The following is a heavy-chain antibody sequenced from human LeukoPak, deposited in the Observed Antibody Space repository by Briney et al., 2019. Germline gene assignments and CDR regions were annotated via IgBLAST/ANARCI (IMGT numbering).Heavy chain of an antibody. D-gene: IGHD3-16*01. CDR1: GFTFSSYW. CDR3: AREAIEYDYVWRSYELDY. V-gene: IGHV3-7*01. J-gene: IGHJ4*02. Sequence: PGGSLRLSCAASGFTFSSYWMSWVRQAPGKGLEWVANIKQDGSEKYYVDSVKGRFTISRDNAKNSLYLQMNSLRAEDTAVYYCAREAIEYDYVWRSYELDYWGQGTLVTVSS. CDR2: IKQDGSEK.